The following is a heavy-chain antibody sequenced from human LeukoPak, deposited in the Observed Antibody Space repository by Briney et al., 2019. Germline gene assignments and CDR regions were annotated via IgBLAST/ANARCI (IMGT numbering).Heavy chain of an antibody. J-gene: IGHJ4*02. CDR2: ISGYNGNT. CDR1: GYTFTNYG. D-gene: IGHD3-22*01. Sequence: ASVKVSCKASGYTFTNYGISWVRQAPGQGLEWMGWISGYNGNTNYAQKFQGRITMTTDTSTSTGYMELRSLRSEDTAVYYCAREMYDYYDSSGYFPGPMYYFDYWGQGTLVTVSS. V-gene: IGHV1-18*01. CDR3: AREMYDYYDSSGYFPGPMYYFDY.